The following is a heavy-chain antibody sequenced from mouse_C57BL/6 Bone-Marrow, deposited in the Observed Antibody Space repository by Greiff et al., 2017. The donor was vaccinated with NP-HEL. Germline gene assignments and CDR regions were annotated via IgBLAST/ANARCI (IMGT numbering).Heavy chain of an antibody. V-gene: IGHV1-15*01. Sequence: QVQLKESGAELVRPGASVTLSCKASGYTFTDYEMHWVKQTPVHGLEWIGAIDPETGGTAYNQKFKGKAILTADKSSSTAYMELRSLTSEDSAVYYCTRECGNYFDYWGQGTTLTVSS. J-gene: IGHJ2*01. D-gene: IGHD1-1*02. CDR2: IDPETGGT. CDR1: GYTFTDYE. CDR3: TRECGNYFDY.